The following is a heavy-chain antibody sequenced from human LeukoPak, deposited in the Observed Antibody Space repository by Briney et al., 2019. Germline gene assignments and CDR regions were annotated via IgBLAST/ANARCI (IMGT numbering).Heavy chain of an antibody. CDR3: ARGSPLEYGSSSLFDY. D-gene: IGHD6-6*01. CDR1: GGSISSYY. CDR2: IYTSGGT. V-gene: IGHV4-4*07. J-gene: IGHJ4*02. Sequence: SETLSLTCTVSGGSISSYYWSWIRQPAGKGLEWIGRIYTSGGTNYNSSLKSRVTISVDTSKNQFSLKLTSVTAADTAVYFCARGSPLEYGSSSLFDYWGQGTLVTVSS.